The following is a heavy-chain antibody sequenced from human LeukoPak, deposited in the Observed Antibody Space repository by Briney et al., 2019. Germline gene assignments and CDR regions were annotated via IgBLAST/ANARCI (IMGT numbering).Heavy chain of an antibody. D-gene: IGHD1-26*01. CDR3: ARDEGPIVGATSGFDY. CDR1: GGSFSGYY. Sequence: SETVSLTCAVYGGSFSGYYWSWIRQPPGKGLEWIGEINHSGSTNYNPSLKSRVTISVDTSKNQFSLKLSSVTAADTAVYYCARDEGPIVGATSGFDYWGQGTLVTVSS. V-gene: IGHV4-34*01. J-gene: IGHJ4*02. CDR2: INHSGST.